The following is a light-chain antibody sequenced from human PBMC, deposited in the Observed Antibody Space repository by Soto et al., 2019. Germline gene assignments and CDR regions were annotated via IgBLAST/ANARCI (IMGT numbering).Light chain of an antibody. V-gene: IGKV3-15*01. J-gene: IGKJ1*01. Sequence: EIVMTQSPATLSVSPGERATLCCRASQSVSSNLAWYQQKPGQAPRLLIYGASTRATGIPARFSGSGSGTEFTLTISRLQSEDFAVYYCQQYNNWPRTFGQGTKVDIK. CDR1: QSVSSN. CDR3: QQYNNWPRT. CDR2: GAS.